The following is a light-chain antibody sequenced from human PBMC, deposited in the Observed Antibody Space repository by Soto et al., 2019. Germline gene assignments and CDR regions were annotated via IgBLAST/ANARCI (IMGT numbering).Light chain of an antibody. CDR1: SSDVGTYKY. CDR2: EGS. J-gene: IGLJ1*01. CDR3: CSYAGSSNYV. V-gene: IGLV2-23*01. Sequence: QSALAQPASVSGSPGQSITISCTGTSSDVGTYKYVSWYQQHPGKAPKLMIYEGSKRPSGVSNRFSGSKSGNTASLTISGLQAEDEADYYCCSYAGSSNYVFGTGTKVTVL.